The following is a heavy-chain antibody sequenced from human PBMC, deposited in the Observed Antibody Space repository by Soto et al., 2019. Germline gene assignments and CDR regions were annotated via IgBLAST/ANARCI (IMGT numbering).Heavy chain of an antibody. J-gene: IGHJ6*02. V-gene: IGHV1-69*12. CDR1: GGTVSSYA. D-gene: IGHD2-15*01. CDR2: IIPVFGTV. Sequence: QVQLVQSGAVVKKPGSSVKVSCKASGGTVSSYAISWVRQAPGQGLEWMGGIIPVFGTVNYAQKLQGRVTITADESTSTAYMELSSLRSEDTAVYYCARGYCSGGSCFKYNYHGMDVWGQGTTVTVSS. CDR3: ARGYCSGGSCFKYNYHGMDV.